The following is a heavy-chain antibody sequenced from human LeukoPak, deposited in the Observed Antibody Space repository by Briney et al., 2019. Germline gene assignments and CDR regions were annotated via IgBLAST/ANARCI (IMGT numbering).Heavy chain of an antibody. Sequence: GGSLRLSCAASGFTFSSYAMSWVRQAPGKGLEWVSAISGSGGSTYYADSVKGRFTISRDNSKNTLYLQMYSLRAEDTAVYYCAKDRWEDYYGSGSYYMVSWFDPWGQGTLVTVSS. J-gene: IGHJ5*02. D-gene: IGHD3-10*01. V-gene: IGHV3-23*01. CDR2: ISGSGGST. CDR3: AKDRWEDYYGSGSYYMVSWFDP. CDR1: GFTFSSYA.